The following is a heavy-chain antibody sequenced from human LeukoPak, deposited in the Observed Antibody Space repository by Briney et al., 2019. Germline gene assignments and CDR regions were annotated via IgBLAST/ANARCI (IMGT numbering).Heavy chain of an antibody. CDR1: GFTFSSYS. Sequence: GGSLRLSCGASGFTFSSYSMNWVRQAPGKGLEWVSSISSSSSYIYYADSVKGRFTISRDNAKNSLYLQMNSLRAEDTAVYYCARADAAAAGFDYWGQGTLVTVSS. CDR2: ISSSSSYI. V-gene: IGHV3-21*01. D-gene: IGHD6-13*01. J-gene: IGHJ4*02. CDR3: ARADAAAAGFDY.